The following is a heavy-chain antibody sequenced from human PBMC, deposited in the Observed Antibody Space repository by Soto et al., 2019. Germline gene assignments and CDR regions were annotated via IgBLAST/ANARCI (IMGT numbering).Heavy chain of an antibody. Sequence: QVQLQESGPGLVKPSQTLSLTCTVSGGSISSGGYYWSWIRQHPGKGLEWIGYIYQSGSTYYNPSLKSRVNISVDKSKNQFSLRLSSVTAADTAVYSCARGPYGDDDYWGQGTVVTVSS. CDR3: ARGPYGDDDY. CDR1: GGSISSGGYY. D-gene: IGHD4-17*01. J-gene: IGHJ4*02. V-gene: IGHV4-31*03. CDR2: IYQSGST.